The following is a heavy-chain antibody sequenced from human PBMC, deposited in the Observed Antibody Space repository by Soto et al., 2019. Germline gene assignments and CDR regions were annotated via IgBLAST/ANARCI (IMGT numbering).Heavy chain of an antibody. CDR3: VKDRYVDY. Sequence: GGSLRLSCSVSGFTFSSYAMHWVRQAPGKGLEYVASISSEGASTYYAESVNGRFIISRDNSKNTLYLQMSSLRGEYTAVYFCVKDRYVDYWGQGILVTAPQ. V-gene: IGHV3-64D*06. CDR1: GFTFSSYA. CDR2: ISSEGAST. J-gene: IGHJ4*02.